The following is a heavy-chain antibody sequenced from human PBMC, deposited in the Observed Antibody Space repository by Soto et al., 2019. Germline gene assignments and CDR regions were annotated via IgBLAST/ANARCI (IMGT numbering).Heavy chain of an antibody. CDR2: INAGNGNT. CDR1: GYTFTSYA. J-gene: IGHJ5*02. Sequence: QVQLVQSGAEEKKPGASVKVSCKASGYTFTSYAMHWVRQAPGQRLEWMGWINAGNGNTKYSQKFQGRVTITRDTSASTAYMERRSLGSEVTAVYYCARGGGWYVWFDPWGQGTLVTVSS. D-gene: IGHD6-19*01. V-gene: IGHV1-3*05. CDR3: ARGGGWYVWFDP.